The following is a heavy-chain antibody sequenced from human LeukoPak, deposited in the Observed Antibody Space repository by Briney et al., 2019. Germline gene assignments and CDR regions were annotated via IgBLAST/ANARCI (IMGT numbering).Heavy chain of an antibody. D-gene: IGHD3-16*01. Sequence: GASVKVSCKASGYTFTGYYMHWVRQAPGQGLEWMGWINPNSGGTNYAQKFQGRVTMTRDTSISTAYMELSRLRSDDTAVYYCARGAIMITFGGRDAFDIWGQGTMVTVSS. CDR1: GYTFTGYY. J-gene: IGHJ3*02. CDR3: ARGAIMITFGGRDAFDI. CDR2: INPNSGGT. V-gene: IGHV1-2*02.